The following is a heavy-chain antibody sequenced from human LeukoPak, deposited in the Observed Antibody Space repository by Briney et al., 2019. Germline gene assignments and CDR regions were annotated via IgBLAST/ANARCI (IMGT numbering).Heavy chain of an antibody. V-gene: IGHV3-9*01. CDR2: ISWNSGSI. CDR1: GFTFDDYA. CDR3: AKVDYGDTGYFDY. J-gene: IGHJ4*02. D-gene: IGHD4-17*01. Sequence: HPGGSLRLSCAASGFTFDDYAMHWVRQAPGKGLEWDSGISWNSGSIGYADSVKGRFTISRDNAKNSLYLQMNSLRAEDTALYYCAKVDYGDTGYFDYWGQGTLVTVSS.